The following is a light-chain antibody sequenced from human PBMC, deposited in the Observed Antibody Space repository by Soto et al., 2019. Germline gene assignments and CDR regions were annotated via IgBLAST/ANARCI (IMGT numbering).Light chain of an antibody. V-gene: IGLV2-14*01. CDR1: SSDVGGYNY. CDR3: SSYTSSSPFV. Sequence: QSVLTQPASVSGSPGQSITISCTGTSSDVGGYNYVSWYQQYPGKAPKLMIYEVSNRPSGVSNRFSGSKSGNTASLTISGLQAEDEADYYCSSYTSSSPFVFGGGTKLTVL. J-gene: IGLJ3*02. CDR2: EVS.